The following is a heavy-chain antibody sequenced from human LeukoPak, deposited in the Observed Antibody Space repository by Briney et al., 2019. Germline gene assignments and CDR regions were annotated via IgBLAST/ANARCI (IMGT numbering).Heavy chain of an antibody. J-gene: IGHJ4*02. CDR3: ARGRSLLMVYGMFRGFDY. Sequence: SETLSLTCAVYGGSFSDYYWSWIRQPPGKGLEWIGEIHHSGTINYNPSLKSRVTISADTSKSHCSLKLSSVTAADTAVYYCARGRSLLMVYGMFRGFDYWGQGTLVTVSS. D-gene: IGHD2-8*01. CDR2: IHHSGTI. V-gene: IGHV4-34*01. CDR1: GGSFSDYY.